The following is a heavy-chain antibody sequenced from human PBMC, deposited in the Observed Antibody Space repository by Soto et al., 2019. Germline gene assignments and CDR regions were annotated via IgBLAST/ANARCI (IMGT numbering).Heavy chain of an antibody. CDR2: ISAYNGNT. V-gene: IGHV1-18*04. CDR3: ARGKYCSSTSCYSYYYYGMAV. Sequence: ASVKVSCKASGYTFTSYGISWVRQAPGQGLEWMGWISAYNGNTNYAQKLQGRVTMTTDTSTSTAYMELRSLRSDDTAVYYCARGKYCSSTSCYSYYYYGMAVWGQRTTVTVSS. CDR1: GYTFTSYG. D-gene: IGHD2-2*01. J-gene: IGHJ6*02.